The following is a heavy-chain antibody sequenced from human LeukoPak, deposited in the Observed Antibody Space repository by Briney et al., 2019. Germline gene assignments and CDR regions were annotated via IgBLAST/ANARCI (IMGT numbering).Heavy chain of an antibody. CDR3: ARHLLVGATQDPPFDY. J-gene: IGHJ4*02. CDR2: IYYSGST. CDR1: GGSISSSSYY. D-gene: IGHD1-26*01. V-gene: IGHV4-39*01. Sequence: SETLSLTCTVSGGSISSSSYYWGWIRQPPGKGLEWIGSIYYSGSTYYNPSLKSRVTISVDTSKNQFSLKLSSVTAAVTAVYYCARHLLVGATQDPPFDYWGQGTLVTVSS.